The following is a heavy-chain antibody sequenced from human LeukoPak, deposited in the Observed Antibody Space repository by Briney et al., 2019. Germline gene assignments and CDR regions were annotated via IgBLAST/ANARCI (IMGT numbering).Heavy chain of an antibody. CDR1: GGTFSSYA. CDR3: ASYDSSGYYRHDGYFDL. J-gene: IGHJ2*01. CDR2: IIPIFGTA. D-gene: IGHD3-22*01. Sequence: SVKVSCKASGGTFSSYAISWVRQAPGQGLEWMGRIIPIFGTANYAQKFQGRVTITTDESTSTAYMEQSSLRSEDTAVYYCASYDSSGYYRHDGYFDLWGRGTLVTVSS. V-gene: IGHV1-69*05.